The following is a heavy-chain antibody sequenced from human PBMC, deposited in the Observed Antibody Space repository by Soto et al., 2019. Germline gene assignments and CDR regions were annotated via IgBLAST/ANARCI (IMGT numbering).Heavy chain of an antibody. CDR2: IYHSGST. Sequence: SETLSLTCAVSGGSISSSNWWSWVRQPPGKGLEWIGEIYHSGSTNYNPSLKSRVTISVDKSKNQFSLKLSSVTAADTAVYYCARLRYYYDSSGYYPPDYWVQGTLVPVSS. J-gene: IGHJ4*02. CDR1: GGSISSSNW. CDR3: ARLRYYYDSSGYYPPDY. D-gene: IGHD3-22*01. V-gene: IGHV4-4*02.